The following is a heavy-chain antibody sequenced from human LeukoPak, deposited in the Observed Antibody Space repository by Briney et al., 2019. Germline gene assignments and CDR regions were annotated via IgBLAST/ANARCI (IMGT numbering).Heavy chain of an antibody. Sequence: GGSLRLPCAASGFTFSSYGMSWVRQAPGKGLEWVSGISGSGGRTYYADSVKGRFTISRDNSKNTLYLQMNSLRAEDTAVYYCAKDRLAYSGHDYMYYYYGMDVWGQGTTVTVSS. CDR1: GFTFSSYG. V-gene: IGHV3-23*01. J-gene: IGHJ6*02. CDR3: AKDRLAYSGHDYMYYYYGMDV. CDR2: ISGSGGRT. D-gene: IGHD5-12*01.